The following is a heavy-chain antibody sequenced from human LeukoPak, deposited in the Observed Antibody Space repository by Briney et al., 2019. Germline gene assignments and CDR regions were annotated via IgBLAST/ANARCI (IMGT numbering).Heavy chain of an antibody. D-gene: IGHD3-10*01. CDR3: ARTGSGSYYNREFDY. J-gene: IGHJ4*02. V-gene: IGHV4-38-2*02. CDR2: IYHSGST. Sequence: SETLSLTCTVSGYSISSGYYWGWIRQPPGKGLEWIGSIYHSGSTYYNPSLKSRVTISVDTSKNQFSLKLSSVTAADTAVYYCARTGSGSYYNREFDYWGQGTLVTVSS. CDR1: GYSISSGYY.